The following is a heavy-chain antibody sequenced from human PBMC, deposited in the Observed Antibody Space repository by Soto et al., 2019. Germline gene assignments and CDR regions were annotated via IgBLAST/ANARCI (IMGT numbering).Heavy chain of an antibody. J-gene: IGHJ6*02. CDR3: ARVIAVVTGSSGRAHFYGMDV. CDR1: GGSFSGYY. V-gene: IGHV4-34*01. Sequence: SETLSLTCAVYGGSFSGYYWSWIRQPPGKGLEWIGEINHSGSTNYNPSLKSRVTISVDTSKNQFSLKLSSVTAADTAVYYCARVIAVVTGSSGRAHFYGMDVWGQGTTVTVSS. CDR2: INHSGST. D-gene: IGHD6-19*01.